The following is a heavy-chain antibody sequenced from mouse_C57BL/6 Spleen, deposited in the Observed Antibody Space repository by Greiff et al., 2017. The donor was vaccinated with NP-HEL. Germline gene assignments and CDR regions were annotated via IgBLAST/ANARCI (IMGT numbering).Heavy chain of an antibody. J-gene: IGHJ3*01. CDR3: ARHEDRYYYGSSYGWFAY. CDR2: FYPGSGSI. CDR1: GYTFTEYT. Sequence: VKLQESGAELVKPGASVKLSCKASGYTFTEYTIHWVKQRSGQGLEWIGWFYPGSGSIKYNEKFKDKATLTADKSSSTVYMELSRLTSEDSAVYFCARHEDRYYYGSSYGWFAYWGQGTLVTVSA. D-gene: IGHD1-1*01. V-gene: IGHV1-62-2*01.